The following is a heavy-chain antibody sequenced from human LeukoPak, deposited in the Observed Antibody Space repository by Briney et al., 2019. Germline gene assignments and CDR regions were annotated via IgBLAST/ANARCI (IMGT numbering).Heavy chain of an antibody. CDR2: FDTEDGET. Sequence: ASLKFYSKLSGYTLTELSMHWVRQAPGKGLGWMGGFDTEDGETIYAQKFQGRVTMTEDTSTDTAYMELSSMRSEDTAVYYCRSVWSGYQDYYYYYYMDVWGKGTTVTVSS. D-gene: IGHD3-3*01. CDR1: GYTLTELS. V-gene: IGHV1-24*01. J-gene: IGHJ6*03. CDR3: RSVWSGYQDYYYYYYMDV.